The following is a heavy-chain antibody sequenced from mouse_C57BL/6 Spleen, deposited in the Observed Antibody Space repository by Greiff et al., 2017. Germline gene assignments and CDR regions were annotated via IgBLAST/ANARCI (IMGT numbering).Heavy chain of an antibody. CDR1: GYSITSGYY. CDR3: ADWNPYYAMDY. D-gene: IGHD4-1*01. Sequence: EVQLQESGPGLVKPSQSLSLTCSVTGYSITSGYYWNWIRQFPGNKLEWMGYISYDGSNNYNPSRKNRISITPDTSKNQFFLKLNSVTTEDTATYYCADWNPYYAMDYWGQGTSVTVSS. V-gene: IGHV3-6*01. J-gene: IGHJ4*01. CDR2: ISYDGSN.